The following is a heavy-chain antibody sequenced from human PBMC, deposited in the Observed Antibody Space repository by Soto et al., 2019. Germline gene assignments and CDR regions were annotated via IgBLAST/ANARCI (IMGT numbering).Heavy chain of an antibody. V-gene: IGHV3-30*18. Sequence: GGSLRLSCAASGFTFSSYGMHWVLQAPGKGLEWVAVISYDGSNKYYADSVKGRFTISRDNSKNTLYLQMNRLRDEDTAVYYCAKVAPTVVVVAATPYFDYWGQGTLVTVS. CDR1: GFTFSSYG. D-gene: IGHD2-15*01. CDR2: ISYDGSNK. CDR3: AKVAPTVVVVAATPYFDY. J-gene: IGHJ4*02.